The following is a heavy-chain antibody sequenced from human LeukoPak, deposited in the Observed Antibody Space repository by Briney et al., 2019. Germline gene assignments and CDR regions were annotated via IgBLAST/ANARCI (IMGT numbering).Heavy chain of an antibody. CDR2: IYYSGST. D-gene: IGHD3-10*01. V-gene: IGHV4-61*01. Sequence: SETLSLTCTVSGGSVSSGSYYWSWIRQPPGKGLEWIGYIYYSGSTYYNPSLKSRVTISVDTSKNQFSLKLSSVTAADTAVYYCAREPYGSGSYYFDYWGQGTLVTVSS. CDR3: AREPYGSGSYYFDY. J-gene: IGHJ4*02. CDR1: GGSVSSGSYY.